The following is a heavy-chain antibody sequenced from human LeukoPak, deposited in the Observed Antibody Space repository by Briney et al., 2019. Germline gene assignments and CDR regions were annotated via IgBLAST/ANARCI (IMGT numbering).Heavy chain of an antibody. J-gene: IGHJ4*02. CDR1: GFPFSGSA. CDR3: KYYESSGYYPSDY. D-gene: IGHD3-22*01. V-gene: IGHV3-73*01. CDR2: IRSKANSYAT. Sequence: GGSLKLSCAASGFPFSGSAMNWVRQASGKGLERVGRIRSKANSYATAYAASVKGTCTIARDASKNTAYLQMNSLKTEDTAVYYCKYYESSGYYPSDYWGQGTLVTVSS.